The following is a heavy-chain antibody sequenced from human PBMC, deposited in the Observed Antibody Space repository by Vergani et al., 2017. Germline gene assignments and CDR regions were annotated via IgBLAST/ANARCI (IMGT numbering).Heavy chain of an antibody. D-gene: IGHD3-22*01. J-gene: IGHJ4*02. V-gene: IGHV4-61*01. CDR3: ARGGYYYDSSGYHHPFDY. CDR2: IYYSGST. Sequence: QVQLQESGPGLVKPSETLSLTCAVSGYFISSGFYWSWIRQPPGKGLEWIGYIYYSGSTNYNPSLKSRVTISVDTSKNQFSLKLSSVTAADTAVYYCARGGYYYDSSGYHHPFDYWGQGTLVTVSS. CDR1: GYFISSGFY.